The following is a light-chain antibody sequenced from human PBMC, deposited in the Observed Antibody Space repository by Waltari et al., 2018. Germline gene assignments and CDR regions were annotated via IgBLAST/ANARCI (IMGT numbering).Light chain of an antibody. V-gene: IGLV3-19*01. CDR1: SLRSYY. CDR3: SSRDSGAHRHV. Sequence: SSELTQDPAVSVALGQTVRITCQGDSLRSYYATWYQQKAGQAPILVIYGQNNRPSGIPDRFSGSYSGRTASLTITGAQAEDEADYYCSSRDSGAHRHVFGTGTKVTAL. J-gene: IGLJ1*01. CDR2: GQN.